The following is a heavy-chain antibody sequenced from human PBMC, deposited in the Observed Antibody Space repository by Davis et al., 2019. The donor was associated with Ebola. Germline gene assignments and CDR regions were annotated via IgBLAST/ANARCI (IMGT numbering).Heavy chain of an antibody. D-gene: IGHD3-3*01. V-gene: IGHV3-7*03. J-gene: IGHJ2*01. CDR3: AKGVGFWSGYYTTWWYFDL. CDR2: IKQDGSEK. Sequence: PGGSLRLSCAASGFTFSSYWMSWVRQAPGKGLEWVANIKQDGSEKYYVDSVKGRFTISRDNSKNTLYLQMNSLRAEDTAVYYCAKGVGFWSGYYTTWWYFDLWGRGTLVTVSS. CDR1: GFTFSSYW.